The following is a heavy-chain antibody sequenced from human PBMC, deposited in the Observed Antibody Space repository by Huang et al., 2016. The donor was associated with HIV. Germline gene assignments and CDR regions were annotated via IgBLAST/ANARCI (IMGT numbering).Heavy chain of an antibody. Sequence: EVQLVESGGGLVQPGGSLRLSCAASGFTFRKHWLHWVRQAPGKGLEWVSRNNSDGSDTSHADSVKGRFTRSRDNAQNTVHLHMNSLRAEDTAVYFCAKNPSITAVDSDYYYYYMDVWGKGTTVTVS. CDR3: AKNPSITAVDSDYYYYYMDV. CDR2: NNSDGSDT. V-gene: IGHV3-74*01. D-gene: IGHD6-13*01. J-gene: IGHJ6*03. CDR1: GFTFRKHW.